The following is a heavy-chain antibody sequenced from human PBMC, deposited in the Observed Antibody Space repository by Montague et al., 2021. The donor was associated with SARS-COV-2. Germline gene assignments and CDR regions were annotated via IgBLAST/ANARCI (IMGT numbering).Heavy chain of an antibody. D-gene: IGHD1-26*01. Sequence: SLRLSCAASGFTFSTYAMHWVRQAPGKGLEFVSAITNNGVSTYYASSVKGRFTISRDNSKNTLYLQMGRLRSEDMAVYFRARSGLSGSYDYWGQGTLVTVSS. V-gene: IGHV3-64*01. J-gene: IGHJ4*02. CDR1: GFTFSTYA. CDR2: ITNNGVST. CDR3: ARSGLSGSYDY.